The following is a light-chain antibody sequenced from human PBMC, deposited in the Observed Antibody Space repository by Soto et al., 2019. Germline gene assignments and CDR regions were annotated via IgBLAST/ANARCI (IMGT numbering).Light chain of an antibody. CDR1: QSVRSNY. J-gene: IGKJ4*01. CDR3: QQYGSSLFT. CDR2: GAS. V-gene: IGKV3-20*01. Sequence: EIVLTQSPGSLSLSPGERATLSCRASQSVRSNYLAWYQQKPGQAPRLLIYGASSRATGIPDRFSGSGSGTDFTLTISRLEPEDFSVYYCQQYGSSLFTFGGGTNVEI.